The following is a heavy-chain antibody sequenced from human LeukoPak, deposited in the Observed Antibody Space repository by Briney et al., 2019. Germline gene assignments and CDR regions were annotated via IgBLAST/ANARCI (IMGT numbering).Heavy chain of an antibody. CDR2: IIPIFGTA. D-gene: IGHD3-3*01. CDR3: ARNAPDDFWSGYYTLYYYYGMDV. CDR1: GYTFTSYA. J-gene: IGHJ6*02. Sequence: GASVKVSCKASGYTFTSYAMHWVRQAPGQGLEWMGGIIPIFGTANYAQKFQGRVTITADESTSTAYMELSSLRSEDTAVYYCARNAPDDFWSGYYTLYYYYGMDVWGQGTTVTVSS. V-gene: IGHV1-69*13.